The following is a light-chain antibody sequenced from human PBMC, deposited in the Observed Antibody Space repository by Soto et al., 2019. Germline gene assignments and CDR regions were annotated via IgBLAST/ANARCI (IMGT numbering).Light chain of an antibody. V-gene: IGKV3-15*01. J-gene: IGKJ4*01. CDR3: QQHSNWPLT. CDR1: QSVYSN. Sequence: EIVMTQSPATLSVSPGERASLSCRASQSVYSNFAWCQQKLGQAPRLLIYDASTRATGIPARFSGSGSGTAFTLTISSLQSEDFAVYYCQQHSNWPLTFGGGTQVEIK. CDR2: DAS.